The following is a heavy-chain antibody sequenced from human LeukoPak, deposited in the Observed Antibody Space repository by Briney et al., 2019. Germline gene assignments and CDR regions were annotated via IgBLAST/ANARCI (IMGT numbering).Heavy chain of an antibody. CDR3: ARDLNPNDYGDY. D-gene: IGHD2-8*01. CDR2: ISSSGSTI. CDR1: GFTFSSYE. J-gene: IGHJ4*02. Sequence: GGSLRLSCAASGFTFSSYEMNWVRQAPGEGLEWVSYISSSGSTIYYADSVKGRFTISRDNAKNSLYLQMNSLRAEDTAVYYCARDLNPNDYGDYWGQGTLVTVSS. V-gene: IGHV3-48*03.